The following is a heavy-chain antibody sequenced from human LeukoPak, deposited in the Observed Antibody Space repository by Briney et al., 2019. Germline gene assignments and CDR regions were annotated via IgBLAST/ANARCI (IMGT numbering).Heavy chain of an antibody. CDR3: ATKLGSGYDYVY. V-gene: IGHV3-23*01. J-gene: IGHJ4*02. CDR1: GFTFSDYA. D-gene: IGHD5-12*01. Sequence: GGSLRLSCTTSGFTFSDYAMSWVRQAPGKGLEWVSAISGSGGSTFYAVSVRGRFTISRDNSKNTLYLQMNSLRAEGTAVYYCATKLGSGYDYVYWGQGTLVTVSS. CDR2: ISGSGGST.